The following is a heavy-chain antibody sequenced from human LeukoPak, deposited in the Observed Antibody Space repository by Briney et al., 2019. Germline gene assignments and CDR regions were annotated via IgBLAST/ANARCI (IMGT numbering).Heavy chain of an antibody. V-gene: IGHV4-34*01. CDR2: INHSGST. CDR1: GGSFSGYY. D-gene: IGHD6-13*01. J-gene: IGHJ4*02. Sequence: SETLSLTCAVYGGSFSGYYWSWIRQPPGKGLEWIREINHSGSTNYNPSLKSRVTISVDTSKNQFSLKLSSVTAADTAVYYCARGRGYSSSWGQGTLVTVSS. CDR3: ARGRGYSSS.